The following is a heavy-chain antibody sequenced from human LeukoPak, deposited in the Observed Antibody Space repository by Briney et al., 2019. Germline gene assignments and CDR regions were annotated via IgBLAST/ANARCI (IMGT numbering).Heavy chain of an antibody. CDR1: GYTFSRYA. V-gene: IGHV3-64D*06. CDR2: ISSNGSST. Sequence: PGGSLRLSCSASGYTFSRYAMHWVRQAPGKGLEYVSAISSNGSSTYYADSVKGRFTISRDKCANTLYLQMSSLGRPETPVYYCVKDETGSYYTYYFDYWGQGTLVTVSS. J-gene: IGHJ4*02. CDR3: VKDETGSYYTYYFDY. D-gene: IGHD3-10*01.